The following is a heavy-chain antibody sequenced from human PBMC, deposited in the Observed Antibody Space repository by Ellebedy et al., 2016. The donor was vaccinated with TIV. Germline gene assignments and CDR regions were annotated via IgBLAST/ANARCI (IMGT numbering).Heavy chain of an antibody. CDR1: GGSISSSGYY. CDR3: SGAYGRATPKY. Sequence: MPSETLSLTCTVSGGSISSSGYYWTWIRQPPGKGLEWIGYFYSSGSTDYKPSLKSRVAISVDTSKNQFSLKLSSVTAADTAVYFCSGAYGRATPKYWGQGTLVTVSS. V-gene: IGHV4-61*08. CDR2: FYSSGST. J-gene: IGHJ4*02. D-gene: IGHD3-10*01.